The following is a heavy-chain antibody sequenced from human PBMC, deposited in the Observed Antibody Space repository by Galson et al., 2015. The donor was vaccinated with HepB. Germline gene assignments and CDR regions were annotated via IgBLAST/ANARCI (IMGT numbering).Heavy chain of an antibody. V-gene: IGHV3-23*01. CDR3: AKEVITMIRGLIINGPLDY. CDR2: ISGSGGIT. D-gene: IGHD3-10*01. J-gene: IGHJ4*02. CDR1: RFTFSSYA. Sequence: SLRLSCAASRFTFSSYAMSWVRQAPGKGLEWVSAISGSGGITYYADSVKGRFTISRDNSKNTLYLRMNSLRAEDTAVYYCAKEVITMIRGLIINGPLDYWGQGTLVTVSS.